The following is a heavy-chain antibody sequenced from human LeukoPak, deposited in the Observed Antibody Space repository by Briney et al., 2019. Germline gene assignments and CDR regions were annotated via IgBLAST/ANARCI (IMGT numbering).Heavy chain of an antibody. Sequence: ASVTVSCKASGYTFTSYGISWVRQAPGQGLEWMGWISAYNGNTNYAQKLQGRVTMTTDTSTSTAYMELRSLRSDDTAVYYCASSVSPSYYYGMDVWGQGTTVTVSS. J-gene: IGHJ6*02. V-gene: IGHV1-18*01. CDR1: GYTFTSYG. CDR2: ISAYNGNT. CDR3: ASSVSPSYYYGMDV.